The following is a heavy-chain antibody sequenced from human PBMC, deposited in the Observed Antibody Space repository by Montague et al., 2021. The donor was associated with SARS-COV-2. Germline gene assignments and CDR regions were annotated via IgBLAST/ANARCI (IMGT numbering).Heavy chain of an antibody. Sequence: SETLSLTCTVSGGSISSSSYYWGWIRQPPGKGLEWIGSIYYSGSTYYNPSLKSRVTISVDTSKNQFSLKLSSVTAADTAVYYCARVISRQNNIVVVGLYYFDYWGQGTTVTVSS. CDR3: ARVISRQNNIVVVGLYYFDY. CDR1: GGSISSSSYY. D-gene: IGHD2-15*01. V-gene: IGHV4-39*07. J-gene: IGHJ4*03. CDR2: IYYSGST.